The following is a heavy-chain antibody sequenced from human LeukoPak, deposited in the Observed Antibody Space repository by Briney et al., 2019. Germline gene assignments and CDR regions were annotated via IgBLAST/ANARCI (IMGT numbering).Heavy chain of an antibody. CDR3: AREGVRWLQLRRGNWFDP. D-gene: IGHD5-24*01. J-gene: IGHJ5*02. Sequence: AASVKVSCKASGYTFTGYYMHWVRQAPGQGLEWMGWINPNSGGTNYAQKFQGRVTMTRDTSISTAYMELSRLRSDDTAVYYCAREGVRWLQLRRGNWFDPWGQGTLVTVSS. CDR1: GYTFTGYY. CDR2: INPNSGGT. V-gene: IGHV1-2*02.